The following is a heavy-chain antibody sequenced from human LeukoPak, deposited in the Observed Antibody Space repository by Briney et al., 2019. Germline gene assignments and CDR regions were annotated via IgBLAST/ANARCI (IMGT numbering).Heavy chain of an antibody. Sequence: PSETLSLTCAVYGGSFSGYYWSLIRQPPGKGLEWIGEINHSGSTNYNPSLKSRVTISVDTSKNQFSLKLSSVTAADTAVYYCARANDAFDIWGQGTMVTVSS. V-gene: IGHV4-34*01. CDR2: INHSGST. J-gene: IGHJ3*02. CDR3: ARANDAFDI. CDR1: GGSFSGYY.